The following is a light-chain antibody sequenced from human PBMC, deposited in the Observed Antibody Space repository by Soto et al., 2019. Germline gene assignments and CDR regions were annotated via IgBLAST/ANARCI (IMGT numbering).Light chain of an antibody. CDR3: QQKNSWPWT. V-gene: IGKV3-15*01. Sequence: ERVMTQSPATLSVSPGERATLSCRASQSVSSHLAWYQQKPGQAPSLLISGASTRATGVPARFSGSGSGTAFTLTIISLESEDFAMNFCQQKNSWPWTFGQGTKVEIK. J-gene: IGKJ1*01. CDR1: QSVSSH. CDR2: GAS.